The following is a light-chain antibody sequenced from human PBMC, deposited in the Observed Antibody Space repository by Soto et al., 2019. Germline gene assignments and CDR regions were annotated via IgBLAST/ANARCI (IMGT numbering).Light chain of an antibody. CDR3: QRYSCSTYT. Sequence: ESVLTQAPGTLSLSPGERATLSCRASQSVSSNYLAWYQQKPGQAPRLLIYGASPMATGIPDRYSDRGSGTDLTLTIRSLEPAECAEYYCQRYSCSTYTCGQGTKLEIK. V-gene: IGKV3-20*01. CDR1: QSVSSNY. J-gene: IGKJ2*01. CDR2: GAS.